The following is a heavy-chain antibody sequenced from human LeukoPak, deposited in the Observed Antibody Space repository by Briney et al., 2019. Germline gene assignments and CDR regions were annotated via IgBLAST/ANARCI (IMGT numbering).Heavy chain of an antibody. CDR1: GFTFSDHY. CDR3: APRGPYYDILTGQEAPNY. CDR2: TRNKANSYTT. D-gene: IGHD3-9*01. J-gene: IGHJ4*02. Sequence: QTGGSLRLSCAASGFTFSDHYMDWVRQAPGKGLEWVGRTRNKANSYTTEYAASVKGRFTISRDDSKNSLYLQMNSLRAEDTAVYYCAPRGPYYDILTGQEAPNYWGQGTLVTVSS. V-gene: IGHV3-72*01.